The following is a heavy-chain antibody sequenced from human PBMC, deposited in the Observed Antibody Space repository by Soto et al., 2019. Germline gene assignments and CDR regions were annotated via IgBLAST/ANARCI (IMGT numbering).Heavy chain of an antibody. CDR3: AREANVLLWFGESSNPFDI. Sequence: EVQLVESGGGLVKPGGSLRLSCAASGFTFSSYSMNWVRQAPGKGPEWVSSISSSSSYIYYADSVKGRFTISRDNANNSLLLKMTSLGAEDTAVYYCAREANVLLWFGESSNPFDIRAKGKMVDVSS. CDR2: ISSSSSYI. J-gene: IGHJ3*02. D-gene: IGHD3-10*01. V-gene: IGHV3-21*01. CDR1: GFTFSSYS.